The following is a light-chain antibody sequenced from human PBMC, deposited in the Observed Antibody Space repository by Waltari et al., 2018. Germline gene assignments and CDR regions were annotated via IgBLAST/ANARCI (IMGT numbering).Light chain of an antibody. CDR2: AAS. CDR3: LQLNSYPLT. V-gene: IGKV1-9*01. Sequence: DVQLTQSPSFLSASVGDRVTITCRASQGISNYLAWYQQKPGKAPKLLISAASTLQSGVPSRFSGSGSETEFTLTISSLQPEDFATYFCLQLNSYPLTFGGGTNVEIK. CDR1: QGISNY. J-gene: IGKJ4*01.